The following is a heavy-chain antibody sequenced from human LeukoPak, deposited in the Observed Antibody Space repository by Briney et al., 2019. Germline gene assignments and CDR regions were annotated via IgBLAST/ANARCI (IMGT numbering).Heavy chain of an antibody. CDR1: GFTFSSYS. Sequence: GGSLRLSCAASGFTFSSYSMNWVRQAPGKGLEWVSSISSSSSYIYYADSVKGRFTISRDNAKNSLYLQMNSLRAEDTAVYYCARDKNYYYYMDVWGKGTTVTVSS. CDR3: ARDKNYYYYMDV. V-gene: IGHV3-21*01. CDR2: ISSSSSYI. J-gene: IGHJ6*03.